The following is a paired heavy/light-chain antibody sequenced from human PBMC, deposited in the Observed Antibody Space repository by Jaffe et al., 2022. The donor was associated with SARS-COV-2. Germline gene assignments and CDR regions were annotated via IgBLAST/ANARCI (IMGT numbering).Light chain of an antibody. CDR3: QARTNWPPEGT. J-gene: IGKJ1*01. CDR1: QSVSSY. CDR2: DAL. V-gene: IGKV3-11*01. Sequence: EIVLTQSPATLSLSPGESATLSCRASQSVSSYLAWYQQKPGQAPRLLIYDALKRATGISARFSGSGSGTDFTLTISSLEPEDFAVYYCQARTNWPPEGTFGQGTKVEIK.
Heavy chain of an antibody. CDR2: IYWDEDK. Sequence: QITLKESGPTLVKPTQTLTLTCTFSGFSLRSTSMGVGWIRQAPGKAPEGLALIYWDEDKRYSPSLKDRLTITKGTSENQVILTMTNMDPVDTARYYCTHNWWNARGVDYWGQGILVTVSS. V-gene: IGHV2-5*02. J-gene: IGHJ4*02. CDR1: GFSLRSTSMG. D-gene: IGHD1-1*01. CDR3: THNWWNARGVDY.